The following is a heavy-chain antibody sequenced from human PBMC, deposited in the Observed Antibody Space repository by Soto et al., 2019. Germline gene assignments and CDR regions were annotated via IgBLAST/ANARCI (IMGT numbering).Heavy chain of an antibody. D-gene: IGHD2-15*01. CDR3: ARGDRFRCSGDRCFSDGLFLS. CDR2: IIGSSYTM. CDR1: GFTFGIYS. Sequence: EVQLVESGGGLVQRGGSLRFSCAASGFTFGIYSMNWVRQAPGKGLEWISYIIGSSYTMYYADSVKGRFIISRDNADNSLYLQMNSLRDADTAVYYCARGDRFRCSGDRCFSDGLFLSWGQGTLVTVSS. V-gene: IGHV3-48*02. J-gene: IGHJ5*02.